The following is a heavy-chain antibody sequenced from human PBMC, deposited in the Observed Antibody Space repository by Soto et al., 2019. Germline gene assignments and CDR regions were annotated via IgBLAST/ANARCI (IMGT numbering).Heavy chain of an antibody. J-gene: IGHJ3*02. Sequence: QVQLQESGPGLVQPSGTLSLTCAVSGDSISSSNWWSWVRQPPGKGLEWIGEIYHSGSTNYNPSLQSRVTISIDKSKNQFSLKLTSVTAADTAVYYCARETSRGAFVIWGQGTMVTVSS. V-gene: IGHV4-4*02. CDR2: IYHSGST. D-gene: IGHD2-2*01. CDR3: ARETSRGAFVI. CDR1: GDSISSSNW.